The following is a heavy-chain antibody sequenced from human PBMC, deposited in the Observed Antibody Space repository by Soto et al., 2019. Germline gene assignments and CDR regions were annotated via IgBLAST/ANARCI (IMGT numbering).Heavy chain of an antibody. J-gene: IGHJ6*02. V-gene: IGHV1-69*01. CDR3: ARDRGDTAMVISRWEGQDYYYYGMDV. CDR1: GGTFSSYA. Sequence: QVQLVQSGAEVKKPGSSVKVSCKASGGTFSSYAISWVRQAPGQGLEWMGGIIPIFGTANYAQKFQGRVTITADESTSTAYMELSSLRSEDTAVYYCARDRGDTAMVISRWEGQDYYYYGMDVWGQGTTVTVSS. D-gene: IGHD5-18*01. CDR2: IIPIFGTA.